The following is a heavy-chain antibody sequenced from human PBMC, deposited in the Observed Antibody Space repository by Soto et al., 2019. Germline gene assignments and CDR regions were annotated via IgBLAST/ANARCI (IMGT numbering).Heavy chain of an antibody. CDR3: ARGEGPLVGTWFDP. CDR1: GGSFSRYY. Sequence: PSETLSLTCDVYGGSFSRYYWSWIRQPPGEGLEWLGEINHSGSTNYNPSLESRVTISLDTSKNQFSLKLTSVTAADTAVYYCARGEGPLVGTWFDPWGQGTLVTVSS. J-gene: IGHJ5*02. D-gene: IGHD1-7*01. CDR2: INHSGST. V-gene: IGHV4-34*01.